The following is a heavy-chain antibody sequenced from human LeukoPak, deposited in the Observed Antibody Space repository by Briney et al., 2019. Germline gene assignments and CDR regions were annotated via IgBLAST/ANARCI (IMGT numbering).Heavy chain of an antibody. V-gene: IGHV1-46*01. CDR1: GYTFTSYY. CDR2: INPSGGST. Sequence: ASVKASCKASGYTFTSYYMHWVRQAPGQGLEWMGIINPSGGSTSYAQKFQGRVTMTRDTSTSTVYMELSSLRSEDTAVYYCARDVSYGDYDDAFDIWGQGTMVTVSS. D-gene: IGHD4-17*01. CDR3: ARDVSYGDYDDAFDI. J-gene: IGHJ3*02.